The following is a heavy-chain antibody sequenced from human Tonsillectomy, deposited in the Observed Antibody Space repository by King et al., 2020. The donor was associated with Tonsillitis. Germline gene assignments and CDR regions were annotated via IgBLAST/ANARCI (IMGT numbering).Heavy chain of an antibody. D-gene: IGHD3-9*01. V-gene: IGHV3-15*01. CDR2: IKSKTDGGTT. CDR1: GFTFSNAW. Sequence: QLVQSGGGLVKPGGSLRLSCAASGFTFSNAWMSWVRQAPGKGLECVGRIKSKTDGGTTDYAAPVKGRFTISRDDSKNTLYLQMNSLKTEDTAVYYCTTDPAIRYFDWSGYYFDYWGQGTLVTVSS. CDR3: TTDPAIRYFDWSGYYFDY. J-gene: IGHJ4*02.